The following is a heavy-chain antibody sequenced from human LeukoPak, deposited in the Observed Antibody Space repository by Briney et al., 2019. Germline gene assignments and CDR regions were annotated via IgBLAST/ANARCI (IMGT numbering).Heavy chain of an antibody. Sequence: SETLSLTCAVYGGSFSGYYWSWIRQPPGKGLEWIGEINHRGSTNYNPSLKSRVTISVDTSKNQFSLKLSSVTAADTAVYYCAREGTITTLGYWGQGTLVTVSS. V-gene: IGHV4-34*01. D-gene: IGHD4-23*01. J-gene: IGHJ4*02. CDR3: AREGTITTLGY. CDR1: GGSFSGYY. CDR2: INHRGST.